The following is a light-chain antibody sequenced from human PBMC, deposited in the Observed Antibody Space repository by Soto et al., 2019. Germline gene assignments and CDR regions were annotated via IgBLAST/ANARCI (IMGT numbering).Light chain of an antibody. CDR2: GAS. CDR1: QSVRST. Sequence: EIVLTQSPATLSLSPGERATLSCRASQSVRSTLAWYQQKNGQAPRLLIYGASTRATGIPARFSGRRSGTDFTLTISSLQSEDFAVYYCQQYSDWPITFGQGTRLEIK. CDR3: QQYSDWPIT. V-gene: IGKV3-15*01. J-gene: IGKJ5*01.